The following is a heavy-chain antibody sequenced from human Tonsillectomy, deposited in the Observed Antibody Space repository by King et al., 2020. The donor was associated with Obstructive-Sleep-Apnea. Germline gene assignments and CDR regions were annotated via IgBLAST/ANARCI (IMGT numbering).Heavy chain of an antibody. Sequence: QLVQSGSEVKKPGESLKISCKVSGYSFTSYWIGWVRQMPGKGLEWMGIIYPGDSDNRYSSSFQGLVTISADKFISTAYLQWSSLKASDTSMYYCARQGEVDTAMVSPIDYWGQGTLVTVSS. D-gene: IGHD5-18*01. J-gene: IGHJ4*02. CDR1: GYSFTSYW. CDR2: IYPGDSDN. V-gene: IGHV5-51*01. CDR3: ARQGEVDTAMVSPIDY.